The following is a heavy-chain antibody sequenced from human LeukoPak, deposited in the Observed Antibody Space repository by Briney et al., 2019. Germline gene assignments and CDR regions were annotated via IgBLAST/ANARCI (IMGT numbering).Heavy chain of an antibody. J-gene: IGHJ4*02. V-gene: IGHV3-7*01. CDR3: ATMIFGGGFYY. CDR2: IKEDGGEE. Sequence: GGSLRLSCVASGFTFSSYWMSWVRQAPGKGMEWVANIKEDGGEENYVDSVKGRFTISRDNAKKSLYLQMNSLRAEDTALYYCATMIFGGGFYYWVQGTLVTVSS. D-gene: IGHD3/OR15-3a*01. CDR1: GFTFSSYW.